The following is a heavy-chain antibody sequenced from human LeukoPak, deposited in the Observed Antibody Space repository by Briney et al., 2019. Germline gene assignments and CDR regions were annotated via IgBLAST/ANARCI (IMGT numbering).Heavy chain of an antibody. CDR2: ISQSART. CDR1: GGSLSNKW. D-gene: IGHD3-22*01. J-gene: IGHJ1*01. Sequence: SERVSLTCAVTGGSLSNKWWTGVGQPRGKGVEWIGEISQSARTNYNPSLTSGVTMSIDKSRNQFSLRMSSVTAADTAVYYCAGVRLGSSGFSEYFEHWGQGTLVTVSS. CDR3: AGVRLGSSGFSEYFEH. V-gene: IGHV4-4*02.